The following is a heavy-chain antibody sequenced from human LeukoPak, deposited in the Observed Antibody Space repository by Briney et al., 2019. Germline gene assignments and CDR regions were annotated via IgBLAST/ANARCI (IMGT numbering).Heavy chain of an antibody. Sequence: GGSLRLSCAAPGFTFSSYGMHWVRQAPGKGLEWVAVIWYDGSNKYYADSVKGRFTISRDNSKNTVYMQMNSLRGEDTAVYYCARDSEHGNSGSYYTRLVDYWGQGTLVTVSS. D-gene: IGHD3-10*01. CDR2: IWYDGSNK. CDR1: GFTFSSYG. V-gene: IGHV3-33*01. J-gene: IGHJ4*02. CDR3: ARDSEHGNSGSYYTRLVDY.